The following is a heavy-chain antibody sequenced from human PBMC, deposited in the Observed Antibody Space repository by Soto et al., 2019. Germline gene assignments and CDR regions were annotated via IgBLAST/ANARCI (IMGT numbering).Heavy chain of an antibody. CDR2: IKQDGNEK. V-gene: IGHV3-7*01. J-gene: IGHJ3*02. Sequence: EVQVVESGGGLVQPGGSLRLSCAVSGFTFSTYWMSWVRQAPGKGLEWLANIKQDGNEKYYVDSVKGRFTISGDSAKNSVFLIIDSLRTEDTAVYYCAAYSTSRHAAFDIWGQGTMVTVSS. CDR3: AAYSTSRHAAFDI. CDR1: GFTFSTYW. D-gene: IGHD6-6*01.